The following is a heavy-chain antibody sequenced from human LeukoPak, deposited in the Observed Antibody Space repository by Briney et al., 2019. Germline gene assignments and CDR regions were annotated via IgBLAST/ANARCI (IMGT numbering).Heavy chain of an antibody. CDR1: GYTFTGYY. CDR3: ARDPATLWFGERARYYFDY. Sequence: GASVKVSCKASGYTFTGYYMHWVRQAPGQGLEWMGWINPNSGGTNYAQKFQGRVTMTRDTSISTAYMELSRLRSDDTAVYYCARDPATLWFGERARYYFDYWGQGTLVTASS. D-gene: IGHD3-10*01. CDR2: INPNSGGT. J-gene: IGHJ4*02. V-gene: IGHV1-2*02.